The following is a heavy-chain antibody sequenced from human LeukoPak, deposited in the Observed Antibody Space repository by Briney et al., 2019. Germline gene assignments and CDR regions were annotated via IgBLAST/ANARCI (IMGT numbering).Heavy chain of an antibody. V-gene: IGHV4-59*01. CDR2: IYYSGST. CDR1: GGSISSYY. J-gene: IGHJ4*02. CDR3: ARRETYGSGSGFDY. Sequence: SGTLSLTCTVSGGSISSYYWSWIRQPPGKGLEWIGYIYYSGSTNYNPSLKSRVTISVDTSKNQFSLKLSSVTAADTAVYYCARRETYGSGSGFDYWGQGTLVTVSS. D-gene: IGHD3-10*01.